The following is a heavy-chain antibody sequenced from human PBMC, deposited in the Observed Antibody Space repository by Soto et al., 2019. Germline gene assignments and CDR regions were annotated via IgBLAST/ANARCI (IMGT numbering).Heavy chain of an antibody. CDR3: AKEGLAVALFDF. CDR2: IYSGGST. D-gene: IGHD6-13*01. CDR1: GFIVNINY. Sequence: GGSLRLSCAASGFIVNINYMSWVRQAPGKGLEWVSAIYSGGSTYCADSVKGRFTISRDNSKNTLYLQMNSLRAEDTVVYYCAKEGLAVALFDFWGQGTLVT. V-gene: IGHV3-66*01. J-gene: IGHJ4*02.